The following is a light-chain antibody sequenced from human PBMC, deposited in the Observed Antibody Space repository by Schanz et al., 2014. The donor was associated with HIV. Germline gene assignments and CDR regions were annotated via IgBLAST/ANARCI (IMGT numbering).Light chain of an antibody. J-gene: IGKJ1*01. CDR3: QQHATSPRP. V-gene: IGKV3-20*01. CDR1: QNINSNF. Sequence: ETMMTQSPATLSVSPGDRATLSCRASQNINSNFLAWYQQTPGQAPRLLIYGASTRATGIPDRFSGSGSGTDFTLTINRLEPEDFAVYYCQQHATSPRPFGQGTKVEIK. CDR2: GAS.